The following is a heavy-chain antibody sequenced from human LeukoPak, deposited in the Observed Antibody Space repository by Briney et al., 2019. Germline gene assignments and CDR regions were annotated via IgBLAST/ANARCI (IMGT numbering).Heavy chain of an antibody. Sequence: ASVKVSCKASGGTFSSYAISWVRQAPGQGLEWMGKIIPILGIENNAQKFQGRVTITADKSTSTAYMELSSLRSEDTAVYYCARDGGYSSGWYGRNGMDVWGQGTTVTVSS. CDR2: IIPILGIE. J-gene: IGHJ6*02. CDR3: ARDGGYSSGWYGRNGMDV. V-gene: IGHV1-69*04. CDR1: GGTFSSYA. D-gene: IGHD6-19*01.